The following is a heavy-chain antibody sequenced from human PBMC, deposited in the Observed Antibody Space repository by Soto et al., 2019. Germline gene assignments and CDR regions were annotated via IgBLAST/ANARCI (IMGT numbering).Heavy chain of an antibody. D-gene: IGHD2-2*01. CDR1: GGSISSSSYY. CDR3: ALGYCSSTSCYDRLNYYDGMDV. Sequence: LSLTCTVSGGSISSSSYYWGWIRQPPGKGLEWIGSIYYSGSTYYNPSLKSRVTISVDTSKNQFSLKLSSVTAADTAVYYCALGYCSSTSCYDRLNYYDGMDVWDQGTKVTVSS. V-gene: IGHV4-39*01. CDR2: IYYSGST. J-gene: IGHJ6*02.